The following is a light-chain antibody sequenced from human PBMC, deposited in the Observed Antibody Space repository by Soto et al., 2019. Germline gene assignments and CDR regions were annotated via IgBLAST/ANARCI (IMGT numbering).Light chain of an antibody. V-gene: IGKV1-17*01. CDR1: QGIRND. CDR2: DAS. J-gene: IGKJ1*01. CDR3: QQYNSYSGT. Sequence: DIQMTQSPSSLSASVGDRVTITCRASQGIRNDLGWYQQKPGKAPKLLIYDASSLESGVPSRISGSGSGTEFTLTISSLQPDDFASYYCQQYNSYSGTFGQGTKVEIK.